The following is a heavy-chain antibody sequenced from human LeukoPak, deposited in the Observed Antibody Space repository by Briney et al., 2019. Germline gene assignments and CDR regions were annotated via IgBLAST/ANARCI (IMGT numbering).Heavy chain of an antibody. CDR2: STHSGNT. CDR1: GGSFSGHY. CDR3: ARGRTGAAALDS. V-gene: IGHV4-34*01. D-gene: IGHD1-1*01. Sequence: SETLSLTCAVYGGSFSGHYWTWIRQSPGKGLEWIGESTHSGNTNYNTSLKSRVTILVDTSKNQFSLKLTSVTAADTAVYHCARGRTGAAALDSWGPGTLVTVSP. J-gene: IGHJ4*02.